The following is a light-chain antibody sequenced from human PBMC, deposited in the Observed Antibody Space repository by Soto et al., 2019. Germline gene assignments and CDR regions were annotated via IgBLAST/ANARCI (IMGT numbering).Light chain of an antibody. CDR3: SSYTSSSTYV. J-gene: IGLJ1*01. CDR1: STDVGGYNS. Sequence: QSVLTQPASVSGSPGQSITISCTGTSTDVGGYNSVSWYQQHPGKAPKLMIYEVSSRPSGISNRFSGSKSGNTASLTISGLQPEDEADYYCSSYTSSSTYVFGTGTKLTVL. V-gene: IGLV2-14*01. CDR2: EVS.